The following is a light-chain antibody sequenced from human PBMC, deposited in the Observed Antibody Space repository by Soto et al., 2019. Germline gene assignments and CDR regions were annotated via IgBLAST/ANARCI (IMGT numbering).Light chain of an antibody. V-gene: IGKV3-20*01. CDR3: QQYGSSFFT. Sequence: EIVLTQSPGTLSLSPGERATLSCRASQSVSSSYLAWYQQKPGQAPRLLIYGASSRATGIPDRFSGSGSGTVFTLTISILEPEDVAVYYCQQYGSSFFTFGGGTKVEIK. CDR1: QSVSSSY. CDR2: GAS. J-gene: IGKJ4*01.